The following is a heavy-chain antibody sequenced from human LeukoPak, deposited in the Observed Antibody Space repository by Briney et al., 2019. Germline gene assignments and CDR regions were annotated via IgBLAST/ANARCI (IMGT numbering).Heavy chain of an antibody. Sequence: GASVKVSCKVSGYTLTELSMHWLRQAPGKGLEWMGGFDPEDGETIYAQKFQGRVTMTEDTSTDTAYMELSSLRSEDTAVYYCATSSGSYYTSGSFDPWGQGTLVTVSS. CDR2: FDPEDGET. D-gene: IGHD1-26*01. J-gene: IGHJ5*02. CDR3: ATSSGSYYTSGSFDP. V-gene: IGHV1-24*01. CDR1: GYTLTELS.